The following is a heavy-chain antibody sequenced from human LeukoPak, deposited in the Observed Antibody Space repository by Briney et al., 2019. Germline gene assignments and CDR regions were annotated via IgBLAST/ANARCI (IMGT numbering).Heavy chain of an antibody. CDR1: GFTFSSYG. Sequence: GRSLRLSCAASGFTFSSYGMHWVRQAPGKGLEWVAVISYDGSNKYYADSVKGRFTISRDNSKNTLYLQMNSLRAEDTAVYYCAKAGSTYYYDSSGYPAFDIWGQGTMVTVSS. D-gene: IGHD3-22*01. J-gene: IGHJ3*02. CDR3: AKAGSTYYYDSSGYPAFDI. V-gene: IGHV3-30*18. CDR2: ISYDGSNK.